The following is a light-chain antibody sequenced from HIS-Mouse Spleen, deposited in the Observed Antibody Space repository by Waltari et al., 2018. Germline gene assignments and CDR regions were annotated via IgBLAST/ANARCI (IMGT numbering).Light chain of an antibody. V-gene: IGLV2-8*01. J-gene: IGLJ2*01. CDR2: EVS. CDR3: SSYAGSNNFRV. CDR1: SSDVGGYHY. Sequence: QSALTQPPSASGSPGQSVTISCTGTSSDVGGYHYVSWYQQHPGKAPKLMIYEVSKRPSGVPDRFSGSKSGNTASLTVSGLQAEDEADYYCSSYAGSNNFRVFGGGTKLTVL.